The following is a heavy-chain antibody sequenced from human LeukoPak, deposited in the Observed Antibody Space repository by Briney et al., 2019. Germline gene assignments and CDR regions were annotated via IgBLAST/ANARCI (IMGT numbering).Heavy chain of an antibody. CDR3: ARVVYSSSWYPTQHFDY. Sequence: SETLSHTCTVSGGSISSYYWSWIRQPPGKGLEWIGYIYYSGSTNYNPSLKSRVTISVDTSKNQFSLKLSSVTAADTAVYYCARVVYSSSWYPTQHFDYWGQGTLVTVSS. CDR2: IYYSGST. J-gene: IGHJ4*02. D-gene: IGHD6-13*01. V-gene: IGHV4-59*01. CDR1: GGSISSYY.